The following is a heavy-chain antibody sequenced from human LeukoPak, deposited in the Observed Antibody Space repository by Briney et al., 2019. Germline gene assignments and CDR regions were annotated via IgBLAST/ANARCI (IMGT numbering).Heavy chain of an antibody. V-gene: IGHV4-61*01. D-gene: IGHD1-26*01. CDR3: ARSRAFNSGAFDP. J-gene: IGHJ5*02. CDR2: IYNGVNT. CDR1: GASVSSASY. Sequence: SETLSLTCTVSGASVSSASYWSWIRQPPGKGVEWTAHIYNGVNTNYNPSLKSRVTISVDTSKNQFSLRLNSVTAADTAVYYCARSRAFNSGAFDPWGQGSLVTVSS.